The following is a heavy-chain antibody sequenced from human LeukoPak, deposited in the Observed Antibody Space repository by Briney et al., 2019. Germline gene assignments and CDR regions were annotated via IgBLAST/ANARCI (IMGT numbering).Heavy chain of an antibody. D-gene: IGHD4-17*01. Sequence: GGSLRLSCAASGFTFSSYGMHWVRQAPGKGLEWVAVIWYDGSNKYYADSVKGRFTISRDNSKNTLYLQMNSLRTEDTAVYYCAKGSYGDYEDVGDYWGQGTLV. CDR3: AKGSYGDYEDVGDY. CDR1: GFTFSSYG. CDR2: IWYDGSNK. V-gene: IGHV3-30*02. J-gene: IGHJ4*02.